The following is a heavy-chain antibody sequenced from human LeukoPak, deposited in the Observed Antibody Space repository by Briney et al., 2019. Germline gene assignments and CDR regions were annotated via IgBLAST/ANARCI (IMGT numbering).Heavy chain of an antibody. J-gene: IGHJ4*02. CDR2: IRFDGTIK. Sequence: GGSLRLSCAASGFTFSSYGMHWVRQAPGKGLKWVAFIRFDGTIKYYADSVKGRFTISRDKSKNTLYLQMNSLRAEDTAVYYCAKDAAVAGPYYFDYWGQGTLVTVSS. CDR1: GFTFSSYG. D-gene: IGHD6-19*01. V-gene: IGHV3-30*02. CDR3: AKDAAVAGPYYFDY.